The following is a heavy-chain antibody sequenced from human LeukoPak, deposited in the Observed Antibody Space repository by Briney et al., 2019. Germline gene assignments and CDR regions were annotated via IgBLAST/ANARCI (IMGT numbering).Heavy chain of an antibody. J-gene: IGHJ6*01. D-gene: IGHD6-19*01. CDR3: AGAVTGYYYGMDA. Sequence: GGSLRLSCAASGVTFRTYAMSWVRQAPGKALEWVSGISDSGGNTYYAGSVRGRFTISRDNSRNTVYLQMYSLGAEDTAVYYCAGAVTGYYYGMDAWGQGTTVTVSS. CDR1: GVTFRTYA. V-gene: IGHV3-23*01. CDR2: ISDSGGNT.